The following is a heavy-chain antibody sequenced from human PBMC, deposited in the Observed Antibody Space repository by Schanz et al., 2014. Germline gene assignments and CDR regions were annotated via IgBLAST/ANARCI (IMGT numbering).Heavy chain of an antibody. Sequence: QVQLVESGGGVVQPGRSLRLSCAASGFTFSAYGMHWVRQAPGKGLEWVAFIWHDGRIKYYADSVKGRFTISRDNAKSSLYLQMSSLRDEDTAIYYCVRDYWGFDNWGQGTLVTVSS. CDR3: VRDYWGFDN. D-gene: IGHD3-16*01. CDR2: IWHDGRIK. V-gene: IGHV3-33*01. J-gene: IGHJ4*02. CDR1: GFTFSAYG.